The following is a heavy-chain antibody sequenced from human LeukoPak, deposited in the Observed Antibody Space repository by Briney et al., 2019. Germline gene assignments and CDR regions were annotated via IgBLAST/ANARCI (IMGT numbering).Heavy chain of an antibody. V-gene: IGHV4-34*01. D-gene: IGHD3-10*01. CDR1: GGSFSGYY. J-gene: IGHJ4*02. CDR3: ARQGLLFDY. CDR2: TNHSGST. Sequence: SETLSLTCAVYGGSFSGYYWSWIRQPPGKGLEWIGETNHSGSTNYNPSLKSRATISVDTSKNQFSLKLSSVTAADTAVYYCARQGLLFDYWGQGTLVTVSS.